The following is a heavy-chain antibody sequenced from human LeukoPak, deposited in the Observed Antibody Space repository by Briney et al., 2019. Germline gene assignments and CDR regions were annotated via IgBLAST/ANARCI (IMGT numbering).Heavy chain of an antibody. V-gene: IGHV4-39*07. J-gene: IGHJ4*02. Sequence: SETLSLTCSVSRGSTHTYNHFWGWLRQSPGKGLEWIGTISSGGNTDYNPSLKNRVTMSLDTSKTQFSLKVISVTAADTATYYCARDLSSAWFYYWGQGALVTVSS. CDR2: ISSGGNT. CDR3: ARDLSSAWFYY. CDR1: RGSTHTYNHF. D-gene: IGHD6-25*01.